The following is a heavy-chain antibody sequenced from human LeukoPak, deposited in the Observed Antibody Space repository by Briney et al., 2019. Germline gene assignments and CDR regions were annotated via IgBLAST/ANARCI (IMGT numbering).Heavy chain of an antibody. Sequence: PGGSLRLSCAASGFTFTTYGMNWVRQAPGKGLEWVSTINGPATRTFYADSVKGRFTISRDNAKNSLYLQMNSLRAEDTAVYYCARDAYCSTTSCKEYFDLWGRGTLVTVSS. J-gene: IGHJ2*01. V-gene: IGHV3-21*01. CDR2: INGPATRT. CDR1: GFTFTTYG. CDR3: ARDAYCSTTSCKEYFDL. D-gene: IGHD2-2*01.